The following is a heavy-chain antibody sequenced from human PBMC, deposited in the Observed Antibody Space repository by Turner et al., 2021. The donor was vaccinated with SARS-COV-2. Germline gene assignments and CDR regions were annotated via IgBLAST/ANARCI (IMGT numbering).Heavy chain of an antibody. D-gene: IGHD5-18*01. CDR1: GFTFSSYA. Sequence: EVQLLASGGGLVQPGGSLSLSCAASGFTFSSYAMSWVRQAPGKGLEWVSAISGSGGSTYYADSVKGRFTISRDNSKNTLYLQMNSLRAEDTAVYYCAKAHGYSYGGVDYYYYYGMDVWGQGTTVTVSS. J-gene: IGHJ6*02. CDR2: ISGSGGST. V-gene: IGHV3-23*01. CDR3: AKAHGYSYGGVDYYYYYGMDV.